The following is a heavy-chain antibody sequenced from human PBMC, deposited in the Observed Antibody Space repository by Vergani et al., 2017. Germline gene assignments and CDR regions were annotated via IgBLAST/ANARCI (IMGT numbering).Heavy chain of an antibody. CDR2: IYTSGIT. Sequence: QVQLQESGPGLVKPSETLSLTCTVSGGSISSYYWSWIRQPAGKGLEWIGRIYTSGITNYNPSLKSRFTMSVDTSKNQFSLKLSSVTAADTAVYYCARVRYSSGCLFDYWGQGTLVTVSS. J-gene: IGHJ4*02. V-gene: IGHV4-4*07. D-gene: IGHD6-19*01. CDR3: ARVRYSSGCLFDY. CDR1: GGSISSYY.